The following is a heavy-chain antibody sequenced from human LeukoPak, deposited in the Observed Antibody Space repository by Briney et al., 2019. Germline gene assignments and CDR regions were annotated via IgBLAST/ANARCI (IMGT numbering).Heavy chain of an antibody. V-gene: IGHV3-48*04. Sequence: GGSLRLSCAVSGFTFSDYTMTWVRQAPGKGLEWVSYISTSSSTIYYADSVKGRFTISRDNTKNALYLQMNSLRAEDTAVYYCARVPSGYTLGYGYYYYMDVWGKGTTVTVSS. J-gene: IGHJ6*03. CDR2: ISTSSSTI. D-gene: IGHD5-18*01. CDR1: GFTFSDYT. CDR3: ARVPSGYTLGYGYYYYMDV.